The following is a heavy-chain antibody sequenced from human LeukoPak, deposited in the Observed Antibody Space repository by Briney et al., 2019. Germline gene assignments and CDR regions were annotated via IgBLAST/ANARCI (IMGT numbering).Heavy chain of an antibody. V-gene: IGHV3-30-3*01. D-gene: IGHD1-26*01. CDR1: GYTFSSYA. Sequence: GGCLRLSCAASGYTFSSYAKHWVRQAPGKGLEWVAVLSYDGSNKYYADSVKGRFTISRDNSKNTLYLQMNSLRAEDTAVYYCARADSGSYYNYYYYGMDVWGQGTTVTVSS. CDR3: ARADSGSYYNYYYYGMDV. J-gene: IGHJ6*02. CDR2: LSYDGSNK.